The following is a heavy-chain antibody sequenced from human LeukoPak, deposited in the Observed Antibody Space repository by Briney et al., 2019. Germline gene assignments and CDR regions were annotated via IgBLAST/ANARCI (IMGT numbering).Heavy chain of an antibody. CDR3: AKSAQYYYYYYMDV. J-gene: IGHJ6*03. CDR2: INWNGGST. V-gene: IGHV3-20*04. CDR1: GFIFEDYG. Sequence: GGSLRLSCAPSGFIFEDYGMHWVRQAPGKGLEWVSGINWNGGSTGYADSVKGRFTISRDNSKNTLYLQMNSLRAEDTAVYYCAKSAQYYYYYYMDVWGKGTTVTVSS.